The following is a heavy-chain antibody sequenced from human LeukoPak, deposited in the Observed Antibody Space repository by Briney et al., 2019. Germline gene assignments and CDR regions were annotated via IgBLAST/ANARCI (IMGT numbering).Heavy chain of an antibody. D-gene: IGHD3-22*01. CDR1: GGSISSYY. Sequence: SETLSLTCTVSGGSISSYYWSWIRQPPGKGLEWIGTIYHSGSTHYNPSLKSRVTISVDASKNQFSLKLSSVTAADTAIYYCARATPPYYYDSSDYFQFDYWGQGTLVTVSS. V-gene: IGHV4-59*08. CDR2: IYHSGST. J-gene: IGHJ4*02. CDR3: ARATPPYYYDSSDYFQFDY.